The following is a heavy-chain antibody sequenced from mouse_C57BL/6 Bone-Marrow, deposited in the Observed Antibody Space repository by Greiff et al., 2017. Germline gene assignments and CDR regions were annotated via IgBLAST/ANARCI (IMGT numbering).Heavy chain of an antibody. CDR2: ISYDGSN. CDR3: AREPVAY. Sequence: EVQLVESGPGLVKPSQSLSLTCSVTGYSITSGYYWNWIRQFPGNNLEWMGYISYDGSNNYNPSLKNRISITRDTSKNQFFLKLNSVTTEDTATYYCAREPVAYWGQETLVTVSA. V-gene: IGHV3-6*01. J-gene: IGHJ3*01. CDR1: GYSITSGYY.